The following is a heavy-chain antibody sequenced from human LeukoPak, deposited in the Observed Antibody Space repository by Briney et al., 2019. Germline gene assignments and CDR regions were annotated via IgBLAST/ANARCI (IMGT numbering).Heavy chain of an antibody. Sequence: GGSLSLSCAGSGCTISSYKLNWLRPAPGRRPLWISYISNSGSTFYYAASVKGRFSISMDNFKNSLYLQLNSVSAYYPAVYYSARGLDCSGGRCFSFSAHRDVWGKGTTVTISS. CDR1: GCTISSYK. CDR2: ISNSGSTF. D-gene: IGHD2-15*01. V-gene: IGHV3-48*03. CDR3: ARGLDCSGGRCFSFSAHRDV. J-gene: IGHJ6*03.